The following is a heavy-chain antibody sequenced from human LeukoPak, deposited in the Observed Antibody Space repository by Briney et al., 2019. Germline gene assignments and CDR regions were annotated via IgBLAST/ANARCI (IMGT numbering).Heavy chain of an antibody. CDR3: ATDTRGYSSYDP. CDR2: INPNSGGT. D-gene: IGHD5-18*01. CDR1: GYTFTGYY. V-gene: IGHV1-2*02. J-gene: IGHJ5*02. Sequence: ASVKVSCKASGYTFTGYYMHRVRQAPGQGLEWMGWINPNSGGTNYAQKFQGRVTMTRDTPISTAYMELSRLRSDDTAVYYCATDTRGYSSYDPWGQGTLVTVSS.